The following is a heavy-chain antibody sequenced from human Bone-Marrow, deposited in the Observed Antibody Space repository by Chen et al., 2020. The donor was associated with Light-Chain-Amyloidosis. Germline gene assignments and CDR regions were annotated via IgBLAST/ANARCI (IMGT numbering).Heavy chain of an antibody. J-gene: IGHJ4*02. Sequence: QLQLQESGPGLVKPSETLSLTCTVSGGSLSSSTYYWGWIRQPPGKGLEWIGTIYYSGSTYYNPSLKSRVTISVDTSKNQFPLNLSSVTAADTAVYYCAGHSGYHYFDNWGQGTPVTVSS. CDR1: GGSLSSSTYY. CDR2: IYYSGST. D-gene: IGHD5-12*01. V-gene: IGHV4-39*01. CDR3: AGHSGYHYFDN.